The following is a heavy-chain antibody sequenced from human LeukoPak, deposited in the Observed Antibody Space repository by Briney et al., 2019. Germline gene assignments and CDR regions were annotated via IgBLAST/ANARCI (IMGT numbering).Heavy chain of an antibody. Sequence: PGGSLRLSCAASGFTFCLYTMNWVRQAPGQGLEWVSSISSSSGYIYYADSVKGRFTISRDNAENSLYLQMNSLRAEDTAIYFCATEDCGRGWTGWFDPWGQGTLVTVSS. D-gene: IGHD6-19*01. V-gene: IGHV3-21*01. J-gene: IGHJ5*02. CDR3: ATEDCGRGWTGWFDP. CDR2: ISSSSGYI. CDR1: GFTFCLYT.